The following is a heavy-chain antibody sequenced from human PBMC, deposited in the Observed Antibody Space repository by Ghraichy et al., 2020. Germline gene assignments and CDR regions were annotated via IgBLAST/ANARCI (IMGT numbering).Heavy chain of an antibody. CDR2: INHSGST. J-gene: IGHJ3*02. D-gene: IGHD1-1*01. CDR1: GGSFSGYY. Sequence: SQTLSLTCAVYGGSFSGYYWSWIRQPPGKGLEWIGEINHSGSTNYNPSLKSRVTISVDTSKNQFSLKLSSVTAADTAVYYCARDSALASWNPPYFRDAFDIWGQGTMVTVSS. CDR3: ARDSALASWNPPYFRDAFDI. V-gene: IGHV4-34*01.